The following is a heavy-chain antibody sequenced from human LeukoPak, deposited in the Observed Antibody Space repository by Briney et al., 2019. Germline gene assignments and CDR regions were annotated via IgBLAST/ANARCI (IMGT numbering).Heavy chain of an antibody. Sequence: SETLSLTCPVACGSISKGRYDWSWIRQPAGKGREWIERIYTSGSTTYNPSLKRRSTVSVDTSNNQFSLNLSALTAADTAVYYCARDDYYGSGPYFDYWGQGILVTVSS. CDR3: ARDDYYGSGPYFDY. CDR2: IYTSGST. CDR1: CGSISKGRYD. V-gene: IGHV4-61*02. J-gene: IGHJ4*02. D-gene: IGHD3-10*01.